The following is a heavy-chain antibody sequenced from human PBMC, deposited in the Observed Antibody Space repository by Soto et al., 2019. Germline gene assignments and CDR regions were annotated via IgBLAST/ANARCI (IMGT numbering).Heavy chain of an antibody. D-gene: IGHD2-2*01. J-gene: IGHJ5*02. V-gene: IGHV3-48*02. Sequence: GESLKISCAASGFTFSSYSMNWVRQAPGKGLEWVSYISSSSSTIYYADSVKGRFTISRDNAKNSLYLQMNSLRDEDTAVYYCARQTGGIVVVPAAIEGFDPWGQGTLVTVSS. CDR3: ARQTGGIVVVPAAIEGFDP. CDR2: ISSSSSTI. CDR1: GFTFSSYS.